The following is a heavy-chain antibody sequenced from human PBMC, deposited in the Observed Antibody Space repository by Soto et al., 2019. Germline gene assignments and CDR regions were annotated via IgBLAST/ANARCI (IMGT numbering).Heavy chain of an antibody. D-gene: IGHD4-4*01. J-gene: IGHJ6*02. CDR2: ISPYNGNT. CDR3: AGYLHYSNSYYGMDV. CDR1: GYTFTSYG. V-gene: IGHV1-18*01. Sequence: QVLLVQSGAEVKKPGASVKVSCKASGYTFTSYGLSWVRQAPGQALEWMGWISPYNGNTNYAQKLQGRVTMTTETSTRTAYMELRSLRSDDTAVYYCAGYLHYSNSYYGMDVWGQGTTVTVSS.